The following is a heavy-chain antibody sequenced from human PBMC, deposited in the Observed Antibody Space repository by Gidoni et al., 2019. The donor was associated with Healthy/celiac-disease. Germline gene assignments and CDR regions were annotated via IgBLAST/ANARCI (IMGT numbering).Heavy chain of an antibody. CDR2: IWYDGSNK. J-gene: IGHJ4*02. CDR3: ARVVAARTTYYFDY. D-gene: IGHD6-6*01. CDR1: GFTFSSYG. V-gene: IGHV3-33*01. Sequence: QVQLVESGGGVVQPGRSLRLSCAASGFTFSSYGMHWVRQAPGKGLEWVAVIWYDGSNKYYADSVKGRFTISRDNSKNTLYLQMNSLRAEDTAVYYCARVVAARTTYYFDYWGQGTLVTVSS.